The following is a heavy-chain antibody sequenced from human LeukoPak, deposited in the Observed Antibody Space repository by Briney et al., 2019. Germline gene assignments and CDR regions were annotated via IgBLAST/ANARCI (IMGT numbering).Heavy chain of an antibody. CDR1: GGSISSYY. CDR3: ARRTWGVYYFDY. J-gene: IGHJ4*02. D-gene: IGHD3-10*01. Sequence: PSETLSLTCSVAGGSISSYYWSWIRQPPGNGREWIGYIYTSGSTNYNPSLKSRVTISVDTSKNQFSLKLSSVTAADTAVYYCARRTWGVYYFDYWGQGTLVTVSS. CDR2: IYTSGST. V-gene: IGHV4-4*09.